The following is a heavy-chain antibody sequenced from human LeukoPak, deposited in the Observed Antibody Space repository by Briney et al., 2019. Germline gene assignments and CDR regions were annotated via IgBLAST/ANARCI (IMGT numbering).Heavy chain of an antibody. J-gene: IGHJ6*02. V-gene: IGHV1-69*04. CDR1: GCTFSSYA. Sequence: GASVTVSCKASGCTFSSYAISWVRQAPGQGLEWMGRIIPILGIANYAQKFQGRVTSTADKSTSTAYMELSSLRSEDTAVYYCAREREDIVATIHYYYYGMDVWGQGTTVTVSS. CDR3: AREREDIVATIHYYYYGMDV. D-gene: IGHD5-12*01. CDR2: IIPILGIA.